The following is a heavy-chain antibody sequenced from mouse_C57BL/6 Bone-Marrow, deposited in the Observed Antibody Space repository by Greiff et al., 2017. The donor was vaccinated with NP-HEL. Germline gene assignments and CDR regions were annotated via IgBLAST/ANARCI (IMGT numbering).Heavy chain of an antibody. CDR3: AKNGITTVVGPYWYFDV. Sequence: QVHVKQSGPGLVQPSQSLSITCTVSGFSLTSYGVHWVRQSPGKGLEWLGVIWRGGSTDYNAAFMSRLSITKDNSKSQVFFKMNSLQADDTAIYYCAKNGITTVVGPYWYFDVWGTGTTVTVSS. CDR2: IWRGGST. CDR1: GFSLTSYG. V-gene: IGHV2-5*01. D-gene: IGHD1-1*01. J-gene: IGHJ1*03.